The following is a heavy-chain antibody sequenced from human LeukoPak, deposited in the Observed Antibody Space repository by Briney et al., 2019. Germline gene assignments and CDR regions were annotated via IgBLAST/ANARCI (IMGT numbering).Heavy chain of an antibody. CDR3: ARDFIAAAHTAFDI. D-gene: IGHD6-13*01. V-gene: IGHV3-21*04. J-gene: IGHJ3*02. Sequence: GGSLRLSCAASGFTFSTYALNWVRQAPGKGLEWVSAISDSGGAIFYADSVKGRFTMSRDNAKNSLYLQMNSLRAEDTAVYYCARDFIAAAHTAFDIWGQGTMVTVSS. CDR2: ISDSGGAI. CDR1: GFTFSTYA.